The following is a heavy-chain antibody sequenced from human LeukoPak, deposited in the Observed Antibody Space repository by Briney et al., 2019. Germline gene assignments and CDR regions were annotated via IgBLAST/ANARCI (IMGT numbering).Heavy chain of an antibody. CDR1: GYTFTSYG. V-gene: IGHV1-18*01. CDR2: ISAYNGNT. D-gene: IGHD1-26*01. CDR3: ARGLGGSGSYFLTFDY. J-gene: IGHJ4*02. Sequence: ASVKVSCKASGYTFTSYGISWVRQAPGQGLEWMGRISAYNGNTNYAQKLQGRVTMTTDTSTSTAYMELRSLRSDDTAVYYCARGLGGSGSYFLTFDYWGQGTLVTVSS.